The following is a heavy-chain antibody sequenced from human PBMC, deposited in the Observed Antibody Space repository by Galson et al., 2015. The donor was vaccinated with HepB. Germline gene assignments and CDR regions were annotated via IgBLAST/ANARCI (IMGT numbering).Heavy chain of an antibody. V-gene: IGHV3-21*01. J-gene: IGHJ6*02. CDR3: YYYDMDV. CDR1: GFTFSSYS. CDR2: ISSSSYI. Sequence: SLRLSCAASGFTFSSYSMNWVRQAPGKGLEWVSSISSSSYIYYADSVKGRFTISRDNAKKSLYLQMNSLRAEDTAVYFCYYYDMDVWGQGTTVTVSS.